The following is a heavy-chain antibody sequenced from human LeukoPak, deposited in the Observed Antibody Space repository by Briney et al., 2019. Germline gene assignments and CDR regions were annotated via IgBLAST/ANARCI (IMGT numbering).Heavy chain of an antibody. V-gene: IGHV3-23*01. CDR2: ISGSGGST. CDR1: GFTFSSYA. J-gene: IGHJ4*02. D-gene: IGHD3-22*01. Sequence: PGGSLRLSXAASGFTFSSYAMSWVRQAPGKGLEWVSAISGSGGSTYYADSVKGRFTISRDNSKNTLYLQMNSLRAEDTAVYYCAKRGPYYDSRGYYKASLSYFDYWGQGTLVTVSS. CDR3: AKRGPYYDSRGYYKASLSYFDY.